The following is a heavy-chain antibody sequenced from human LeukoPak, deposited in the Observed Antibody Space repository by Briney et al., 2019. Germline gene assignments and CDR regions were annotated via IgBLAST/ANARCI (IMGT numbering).Heavy chain of an antibody. V-gene: IGHV1-8*01. CDR3: ARGTVPYSSSWYYYYYGMDV. D-gene: IGHD6-13*01. Sequence: ASVKVSCKASGYTFTSYDINWVRQATGQGLEWMGWMNPNSGNTGYAQRFQGRVTMTRNTSISTAYMELGSLRSEDTAVYYCARGTVPYSSSWYYYYYGMDVWGQGTTVTVSS. CDR1: GYTFTSYD. CDR2: MNPNSGNT. J-gene: IGHJ6*02.